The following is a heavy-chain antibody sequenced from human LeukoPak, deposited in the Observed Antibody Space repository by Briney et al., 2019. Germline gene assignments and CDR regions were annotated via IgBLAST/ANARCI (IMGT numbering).Heavy chain of an antibody. V-gene: IGHV4-39*07. CDR1: GGSISSSSYY. CDR3: ARALGTGYYYYYMDV. J-gene: IGHJ6*03. D-gene: IGHD1-14*01. Sequence: SETLSLTCTVSGGSISSSSYYWGWIRQPPGKGLEWIGSIYYSGSTYYNPSLKSRVTISVDTSKNQFSLKLSSVTAADTAVYYCARALGTGYYYYYMDVWGKGTTVTISS. CDR2: IYYSGST.